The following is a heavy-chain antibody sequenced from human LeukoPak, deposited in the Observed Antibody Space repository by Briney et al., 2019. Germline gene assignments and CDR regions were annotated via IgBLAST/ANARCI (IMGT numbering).Heavy chain of an antibody. V-gene: IGHV1-18*01. CDR2: ISAYNGNT. CDR3: ARDLTGHGDYGRIDY. Sequence: GASVKVSCKASGYTFTSYGISWVRQAPGQGLEWMGWISAYNGNTNYAQKLQGRVTMTTDTSTSTAYMELRSLRSDDTAVYYCARDLTGHGDYGRIDYWGQGTLVTVSS. D-gene: IGHD4-17*01. CDR1: GYTFTSYG. J-gene: IGHJ4*02.